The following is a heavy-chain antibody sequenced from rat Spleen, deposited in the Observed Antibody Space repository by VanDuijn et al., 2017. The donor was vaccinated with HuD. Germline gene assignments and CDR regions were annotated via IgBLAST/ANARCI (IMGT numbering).Heavy chain of an antibody. CDR2: ITNSGGVT. J-gene: IGHJ2*01. Sequence: EVQLVESGGGLVQPGRSLRLSCVASGFTFNHYWMTWIRQAPGKGLEWIASITNSGGVTYYPDSVRGRFTISRDNAENTAYLQMNSLWSEDTATYYCAVAGYGYWGQGVVVTVSS. CDR1: GFTFNHYW. V-gene: IGHV5-31*01. CDR3: AVAGYGY. D-gene: IGHD4-3*01.